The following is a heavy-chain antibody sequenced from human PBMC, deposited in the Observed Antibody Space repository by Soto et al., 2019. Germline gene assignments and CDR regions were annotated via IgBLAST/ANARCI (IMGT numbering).Heavy chain of an antibody. CDR2: ISGGGDAT. V-gene: IGHV3-23*01. Sequence: EVQLLESGGGLVQPGGSLTLSCATSGFTFYNHAMNWVRQAPGKGPEWVSGISGGGDATFYADSVKGRFTISRVQSNNTVFLQMNGLGGEDTALYFCVRKIIGTTTSGAYWFFDLWGRGTLVTVSS. CDR1: GFTFYNHA. CDR3: VRKIIGTTTSGAYWFFDL. D-gene: IGHD1-26*01. J-gene: IGHJ2*01.